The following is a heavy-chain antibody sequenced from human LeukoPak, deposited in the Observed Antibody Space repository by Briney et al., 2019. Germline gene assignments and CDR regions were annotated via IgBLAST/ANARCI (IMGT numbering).Heavy chain of an antibody. Sequence: ASVKVSCKASEYTFTSYYMHWVRQAPGQGLEWVGWINPNSGGTSYAQKFQGRVTMTRDTSISTAYMDLSRLRSDDTAVYYCARGYTTRVLWFGELLPSGNQAGWFDPWGQGTLVTVSS. J-gene: IGHJ5*02. CDR2: INPNSGGT. V-gene: IGHV1-2*02. CDR3: ARGYTTRVLWFGELLPSGNQAGWFDP. D-gene: IGHD3-10*01. CDR1: EYTFTSYY.